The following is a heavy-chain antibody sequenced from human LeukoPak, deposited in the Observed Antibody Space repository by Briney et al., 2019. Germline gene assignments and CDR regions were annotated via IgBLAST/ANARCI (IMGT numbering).Heavy chain of an antibody. Sequence: PGGSLRLSCAASGFTFSSYAMSWVRQAPGKGLEWVSAISGSGGSTYYADSVKGRFTISRDNSKNTLYLQMNSLRAEDTAVYYCAKGPYDSRGYYYFWVMNAFDIWGQGTMVTVSS. CDR3: AKGPYDSRGYYYFWVMNAFDI. J-gene: IGHJ3*02. V-gene: IGHV3-23*01. CDR1: GFTFSSYA. CDR2: ISGSGGST. D-gene: IGHD3-22*01.